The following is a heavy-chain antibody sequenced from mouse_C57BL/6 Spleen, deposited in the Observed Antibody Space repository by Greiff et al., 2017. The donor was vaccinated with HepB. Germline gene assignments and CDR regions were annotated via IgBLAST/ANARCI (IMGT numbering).Heavy chain of an antibody. CDR2: IHPNSGST. CDR3: ARDSITTVVATRRDYAMDY. V-gene: IGHV1-64*01. CDR1: GYTFTSYW. Sequence: VQLQQPGAELVKPGASVKLSCKASGYTFTSYWMHWVKQRPGQGLEWIGMIHPNSGSTNYNEKFKSKATLTVDKSSSTAYMQLSSLTSEDSAVYYCARDSITTVVATRRDYAMDYWGQGTSVTVSS. J-gene: IGHJ4*01. D-gene: IGHD1-1*01.